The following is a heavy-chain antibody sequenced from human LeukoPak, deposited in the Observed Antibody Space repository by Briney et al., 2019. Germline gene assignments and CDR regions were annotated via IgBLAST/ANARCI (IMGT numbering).Heavy chain of an antibody. CDR3: ARRKVAAEIDY. CDR2: IYYRGNT. D-gene: IGHD6-13*01. J-gene: IGHJ4*02. V-gene: IGHV4-39*01. Sequence: PSETLSLTCSVSGGSITDTTYFWGWIRQPPGKGLEWIGSIYYRGNTYYSPPLKSRVTLFVDTSKNQFSLKPTSVTAADTAIYYCARRKVAAEIDYWGQGTLVTVSS. CDR1: GGSITDTTYF.